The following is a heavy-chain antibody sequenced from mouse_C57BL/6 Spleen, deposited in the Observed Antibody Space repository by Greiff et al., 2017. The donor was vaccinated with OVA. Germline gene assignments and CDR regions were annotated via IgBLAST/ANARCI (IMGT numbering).Heavy chain of an antibody. D-gene: IGHD4-1*01. CDR2: IYPGGGYT. V-gene: IGHV1-63*01. CDR1: GYTFTNYW. CDR3: ARTGTYAMDY. Sequence: VQLVESGAELVRPGTSVKMSCKASGYTFTNYWIGWAKQRPGHGLEWIGDIYPGGGYTNYNEKFKGKATLTADKSSSTAYMQFSSLTSEDSAIYYCARTGTYAMDYWGQGTSVTVSS. J-gene: IGHJ4*01.